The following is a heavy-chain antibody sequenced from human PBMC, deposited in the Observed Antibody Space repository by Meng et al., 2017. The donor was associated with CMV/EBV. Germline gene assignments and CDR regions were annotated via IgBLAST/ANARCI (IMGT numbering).Heavy chain of an antibody. CDR2: INASGGST. Sequence: QGKLVHAGAKVKKTRASVKVSGKASGYTFTSYYKHWVRQDTGQGFEWMGIINASGGSTSYVKKLQSRVTMTRDTSTSKVYMALTCLSSEDTAVYYCAFAEYSRSLFDYWGQGTLVTVSS. J-gene: IGHJ4*02. CDR3: AFAEYSRSLFDY. V-gene: IGHV1-46*01. D-gene: IGHD6-6*01. CDR1: GYTFTSYY.